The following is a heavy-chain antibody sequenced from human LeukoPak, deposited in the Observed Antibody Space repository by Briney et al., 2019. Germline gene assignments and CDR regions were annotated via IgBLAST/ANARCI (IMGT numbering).Heavy chain of an antibody. Sequence: PSETLSLICTVSGGSISSADYSWSWIRQPPGKGLEWIGYIYYSGSASYNPSLTSRVSISVDTSKNHFSLNLSSVTAADTAVYYCARVHSPKNSXGPQYYFDYWGQGTLVTVSS. J-gene: IGHJ4*02. CDR2: IYYSGSA. V-gene: IGHV4-30-4*01. CDR3: ARVHSPKNSXGPQYYFDY. CDR1: GGSISSADYS. D-gene: IGHD1/OR15-1a*01.